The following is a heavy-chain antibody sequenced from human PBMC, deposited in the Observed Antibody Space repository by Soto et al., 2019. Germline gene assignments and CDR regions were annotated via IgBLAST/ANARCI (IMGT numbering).Heavy chain of an antibody. D-gene: IGHD5-12*01. V-gene: IGHV3-23*01. Sequence: PGGSLRLSFAASGFTFSSYAMSWVRQAPGKGLEWVSAISGSGGSTYYADSVKGRFTISRDNSKNTLYLQMNSLRAEDTAVYYCAKDVVDTVATIGIFDYSGQGTLVTVPS. CDR3: AKDVVDTVATIGIFDY. CDR2: ISGSGGST. J-gene: IGHJ4*02. CDR1: GFTFSSYA.